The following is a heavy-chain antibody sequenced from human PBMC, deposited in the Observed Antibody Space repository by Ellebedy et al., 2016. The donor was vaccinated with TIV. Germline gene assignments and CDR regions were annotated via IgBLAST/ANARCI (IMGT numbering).Heavy chain of an antibody. CDR1: GFTFSIYA. J-gene: IGHJ6*02. CDR3: AQTNWGSGGFYGMDV. CDR2: ISGNGRNT. V-gene: IGHV3-23*01. D-gene: IGHD7-27*01. Sequence: GESLKISCAASGFTFSIYAMTWVRQAPGKGLEWVSAISGNGRNTHYADSLRDRFTVSRDNLKNTLYLQVDSLRAEDTAVYYCAQTNWGSGGFYGMDVWGQGTTVTVSS.